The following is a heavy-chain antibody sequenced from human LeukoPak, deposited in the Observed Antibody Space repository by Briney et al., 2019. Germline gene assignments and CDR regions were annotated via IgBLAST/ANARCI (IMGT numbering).Heavy chain of an antibody. CDR3: AREGDILTETEDAFDI. Sequence: PSQTLSLTCTVSGDSISSGSFYWSWIRQPAGKGLEWIGRIYTSGSTNYNPSLKSRVTMSVDTSKNQFSLKLSSVTAADTAVYYCAREGDILTETEDAFDIWGQGTVVTVSS. V-gene: IGHV4-61*02. D-gene: IGHD3-9*01. CDR2: IYTSGST. CDR1: GDSISSGSFY. J-gene: IGHJ3*02.